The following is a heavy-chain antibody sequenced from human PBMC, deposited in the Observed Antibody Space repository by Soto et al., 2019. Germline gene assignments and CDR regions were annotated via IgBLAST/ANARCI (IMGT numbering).Heavy chain of an antibody. J-gene: IGHJ6*02. CDR2: ISAYNGNT. CDR1: GYTFTSYG. CDR3: ARDFFWGYYDSSGYLSGRKGDHYYYGMDV. Sequence: ASVKVSCKASGYTFTSYGISWVRQAPGQGLEWMGWISAYNGNTNYAQKLQGRVTMTTDTSTSTAYMELRSLRSDDTAVYYCARDFFWGYYDSSGYLSGRKGDHYYYGMDVSGQGPTVTVSS. V-gene: IGHV1-18*04. D-gene: IGHD3-22*01.